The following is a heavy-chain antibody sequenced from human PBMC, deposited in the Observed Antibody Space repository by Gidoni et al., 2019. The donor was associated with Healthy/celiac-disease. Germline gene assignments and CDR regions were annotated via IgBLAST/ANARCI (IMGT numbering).Heavy chain of an antibody. D-gene: IGHD2-2*01. J-gene: IGHJ4*02. V-gene: IGHV3-23*01. CDR1: GFTFSSYA. Sequence: EVQLLESGGGLVQPGGSLRLSCAASGFTFSSYAMVWVRQAPGKGLEWVSAISGSGGSTYYADSGKGRFTISRDNSKNTLYLQMNSLRAEDTAVYYCAKDARYCSSTSCYGVDTADYWGQGTLVTVSS. CDR2: ISGSGGST. CDR3: AKDARYCSSTSCYGVDTADY.